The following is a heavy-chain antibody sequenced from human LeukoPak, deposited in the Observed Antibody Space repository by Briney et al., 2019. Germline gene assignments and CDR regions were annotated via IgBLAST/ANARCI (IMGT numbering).Heavy chain of an antibody. CDR3: ARGAEDIVFYFDH. V-gene: IGHV3-53*01. J-gene: IGHJ4*02. CDR1: GFTVSSNS. CDR2: IFSST. Sequence: GGSLRLSCTVSGFTVSSNSMSWVRQAPGKGLEWVSFIFSSTHYSDSVKGRFTISRDNSKNTLYLQMNSLRAEDTAVYYCARGAEDIVFYFDHWGQGTLVTVSS. D-gene: IGHD2-15*01.